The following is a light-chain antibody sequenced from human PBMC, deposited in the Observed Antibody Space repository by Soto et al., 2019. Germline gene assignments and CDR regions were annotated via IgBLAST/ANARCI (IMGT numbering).Light chain of an antibody. J-gene: IGLJ1*01. CDR2: EVT. CDR3: SSYTNIKTRACV. Sequence: QSALTQPASVSGSPGQSITISCTGTSGDIGSYNRVSWYQQHPGKAPELIIYEVTDRPSGVSNRFSGSKSGNTASLTISGLQAEDEAEYYCSSYTNIKTRACVFGTGTKVTVL. V-gene: IGLV2-14*01. CDR1: SGDIGSYNR.